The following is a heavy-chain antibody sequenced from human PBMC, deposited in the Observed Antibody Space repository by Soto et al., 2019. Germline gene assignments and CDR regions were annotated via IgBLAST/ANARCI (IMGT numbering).Heavy chain of an antibody. CDR2: IYYSGST. Sequence: QLQLQESGPGLVKPSETLSLTCTVSGGSISSSSYYWGWIRQPPGKGLEWIGSIYYSGSTYYNPSLKSRVTISVDTSKNQFSLKLSSVTAADTAVYYCARLRAVADPRSLYFQHWGQGTLVTVSS. CDR3: ARLRAVADPRSLYFQH. CDR1: GGSISSSSYY. V-gene: IGHV4-39*01. J-gene: IGHJ1*01. D-gene: IGHD6-19*01.